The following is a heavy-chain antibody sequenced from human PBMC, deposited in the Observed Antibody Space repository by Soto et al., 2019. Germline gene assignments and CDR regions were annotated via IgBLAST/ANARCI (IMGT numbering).Heavy chain of an antibody. CDR3: ARRTSAAAGILMYNWFDP. Sequence: NPSETLSLTCTVSGGSISSYYWSWIRQPPGKGLEWIGYIYYSGSTNYNPSLKSRVTISVDTSKNQFSLKLSSVTAADTAVYYCARRTSAAAGILMYNWFDPWGQGTLVTVSS. D-gene: IGHD6-13*01. V-gene: IGHV4-59*08. J-gene: IGHJ5*02. CDR1: GGSISSYY. CDR2: IYYSGST.